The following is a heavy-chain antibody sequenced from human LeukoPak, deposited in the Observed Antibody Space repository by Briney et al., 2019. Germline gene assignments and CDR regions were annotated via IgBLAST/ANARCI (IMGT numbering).Heavy chain of an antibody. CDR3: ARTPMVRGVISFDY. Sequence: GESLKISCKGSVYSFTTYWIGWVRQMPGKGLEWMGIIHPGDSDTRYSPSFQGQVTISADKSISTAYLQWSSLKASDTAMYYCARTPMVRGVISFDYWGQGTLVTVSS. J-gene: IGHJ4*02. D-gene: IGHD3-10*01. CDR1: VYSFTTYW. CDR2: IHPGDSDT. V-gene: IGHV5-51*01.